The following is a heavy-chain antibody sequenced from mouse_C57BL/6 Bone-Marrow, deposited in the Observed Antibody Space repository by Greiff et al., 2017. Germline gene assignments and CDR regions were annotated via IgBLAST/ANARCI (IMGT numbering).Heavy chain of an antibody. CDR2: INPNNGGT. CDR1: GYTFTDYY. V-gene: IGHV1-26*01. CDR3: ARRVLQTPYAMDY. J-gene: IGHJ4*01. Sequence: EVQLQQSGPELVKPGASVKISCKASGYTFTDYYMNWVKQSHGKSLEWIGDINPNNGGTSYNQKFKGKATLTVDKSSSTAYMELRSLTSEDSAVYYCARRVLQTPYAMDYWGQGTSVTVSS. D-gene: IGHD1-1*01.